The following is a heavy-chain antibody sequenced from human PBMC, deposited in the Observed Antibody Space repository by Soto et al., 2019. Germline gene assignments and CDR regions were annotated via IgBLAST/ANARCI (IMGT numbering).Heavy chain of an antibody. D-gene: IGHD3-3*02. CDR1: GYTFTSYD. CDR2: MNPNRGNT. V-gene: IGHV1-8*01. CDR3: AARHFWSGPWTARRLDY. J-gene: IGHJ4*02. Sequence: ASVKVSCKASGYTFTSYDINLVRQATGQGLEWMGWMNPNRGNTGYAQKFQGRVTMTRNTSISTAYMELSSLRSEDTAVYYCAARHFWSGPWTARRLDYWGQRTLVAVSS.